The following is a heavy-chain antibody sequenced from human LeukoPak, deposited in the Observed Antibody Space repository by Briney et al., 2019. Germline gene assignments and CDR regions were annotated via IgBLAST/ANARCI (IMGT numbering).Heavy chain of an antibody. V-gene: IGHV3-23*01. CDR1: GFTFSSYA. CDR3: AKQWLAPYYYYGMDV. CDR2: ISGSGGST. J-gene: IGHJ6*02. D-gene: IGHD6-19*01. Sequence: GGSLRLSCAASGFTFSSYAMSWVRQAPGKGLEWVSAISGSGGSTYYADSVKGRFTISRDNSKNTLYLQMNSLRAEDTAVYYCAKQWLAPYYYYGMDVWGQGTTVTVSS.